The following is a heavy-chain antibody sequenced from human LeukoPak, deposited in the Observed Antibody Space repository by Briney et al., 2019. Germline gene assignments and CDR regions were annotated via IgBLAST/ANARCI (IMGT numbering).Heavy chain of an antibody. D-gene: IGHD3-10*01. J-gene: IGHJ5*02. V-gene: IGHV1-69*04. CDR1: GGTFSSYA. CDR3: ARLWTYYYGSGSLNWFDP. CDR2: IIPILGIA. Sequence: SVKVSCKASGGTFSSYAISWVRQAPGQGLEWMGRIIPILGIANYAQKFQGRVTITADKSTSTAYMELSSLRSEDTAVYYCARLWTYYYGSGSLNWFDPWGQGTLVTASS.